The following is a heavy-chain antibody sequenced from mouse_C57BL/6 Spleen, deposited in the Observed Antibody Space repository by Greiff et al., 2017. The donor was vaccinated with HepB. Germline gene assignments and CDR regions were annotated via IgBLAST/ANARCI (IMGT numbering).Heavy chain of an antibody. V-gene: IGHV5-4*01. Sequence: EVNVVESGGGLVKPGGSLKLSCAASGFTFSSYAMSWVRQTPEKRLEWVATISDGGSYTYYPDNVKGRFTISRDNAKNNLYLQMSHLKSEDTAMYYCARDLDFDYWGQGTTLTVSS. CDR3: ARDLDFDY. J-gene: IGHJ2*01. CDR2: ISDGGSYT. CDR1: GFTFSSYA.